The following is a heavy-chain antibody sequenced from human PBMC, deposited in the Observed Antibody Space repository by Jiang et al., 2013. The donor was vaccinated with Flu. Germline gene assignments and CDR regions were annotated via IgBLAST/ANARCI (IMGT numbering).Heavy chain of an antibody. CDR2: IYYSGST. J-gene: IGHJ4*02. Sequence: ETLSLTCTVSGGSISSYYWSWIRQPPGKGLEWIGYIYYSGSTNYNPSLKSRVTISVDTSKNQFSLKLSSVTAADTAVYYCARLDMEKEQQLLALDYWGQGTLVTVSS. CDR1: GGSISSYY. CDR3: ARLDMEKEQQLLALDY. D-gene: IGHD6-13*01. V-gene: IGHV4-59*08.